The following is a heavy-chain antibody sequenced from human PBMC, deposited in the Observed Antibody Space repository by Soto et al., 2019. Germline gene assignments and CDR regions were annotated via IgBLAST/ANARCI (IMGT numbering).Heavy chain of an antibody. V-gene: IGHV2-70*01. CDR1: GFSLGTSGMC. CDR2: IDWDDDK. CDR3: ARSTYYYDSSGYLDY. D-gene: IGHD3-22*01. J-gene: IGHJ4*02. Sequence: SGPTLVNPTQTLTLTCTFSGFSLGTSGMCVSWIRQPPGKALEWLALIDWDDDKYYSTSLKTRLTISKDTSKNQVVLTMTNMDPVDTATYYCARSTYYYDSSGYLDYWGQGTLVTVSS.